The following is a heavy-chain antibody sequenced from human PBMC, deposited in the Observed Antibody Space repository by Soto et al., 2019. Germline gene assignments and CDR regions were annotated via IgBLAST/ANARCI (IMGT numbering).Heavy chain of an antibody. CDR1: GYTFTSYA. CDR3: ARGRHGYCSGGRCYVYGLDV. V-gene: IGHV1-3*01. Sequence: ASVKVSCKASGYTFTSYAMHWVRQAPGQRLEWMGWINAGNGNTKYSQKFQGRVTITRDTSASTAYMELSSLRSEDTAVYYCARGRHGYCSGGRCYVYGLDVWGQGTTVTVSS. CDR2: INAGNGNT. J-gene: IGHJ6*02. D-gene: IGHD2-15*01.